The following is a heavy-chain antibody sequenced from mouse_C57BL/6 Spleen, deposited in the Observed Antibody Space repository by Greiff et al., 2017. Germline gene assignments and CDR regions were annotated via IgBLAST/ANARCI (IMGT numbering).Heavy chain of an antibody. CDR1: GYTFTSYW. J-gene: IGHJ2*01. CDR2: IHPNSGST. V-gene: IGHV1-64*01. CDR3: AREERGYLFY. D-gene: IGHD2-2*01. Sequence: QVHVKQPGAELVKPGASVKLSCKASGYTFTSYWMHWVKQRPGQGLEWIGMIHPNSGSTNYNEKFKSKATLTVDKSSSTAYMQLSSLTSEDSAVYYCAREERGYLFYWGQGTTLTVSS.